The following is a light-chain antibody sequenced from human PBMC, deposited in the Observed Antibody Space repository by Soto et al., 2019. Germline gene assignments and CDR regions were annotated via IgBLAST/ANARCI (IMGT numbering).Light chain of an antibody. J-gene: IGKJ3*01. Sequence: DIVLTQSPGTLSLSPGERATLSCRASQTINDNFLAWYQQKPGQSPRLLISGASIRAPGIPDRFSGSGSETDFTLTISRLVPEDFAFYYCQQYGNSPEISFDPGTKVDIK. CDR1: QTINDNF. V-gene: IGKV3-20*01. CDR2: GAS. CDR3: QQYGNSPEIS.